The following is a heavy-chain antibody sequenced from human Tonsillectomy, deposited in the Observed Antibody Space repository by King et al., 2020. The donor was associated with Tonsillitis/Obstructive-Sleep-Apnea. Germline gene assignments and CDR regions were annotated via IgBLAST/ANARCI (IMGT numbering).Heavy chain of an antibody. CDR3: ARTTTVLDYYYYYYMDV. Sequence: QLQESGPGLVKPSETLSLTCTVSGGSISSYYWSWIRQPPGKGLEWIGYIYYSGSTNYNPSLKIRVTISVDTSKNQFSLKLSSVTAADTAVYYCARTTTVLDYYYYYYMDVWGKGTTVTVSS. V-gene: IGHV4-59*01. J-gene: IGHJ6*03. CDR1: GGSISSYY. D-gene: IGHD4-17*01. CDR2: IYYSGST.